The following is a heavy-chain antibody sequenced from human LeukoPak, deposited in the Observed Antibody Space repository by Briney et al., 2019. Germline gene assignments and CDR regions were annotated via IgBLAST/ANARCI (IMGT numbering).Heavy chain of an antibody. Sequence: GGSLRLSCAASGFTFSSFTMNWVRQAQGKGLEWVSSISSSSDYIYYADSVKGRFTISRDNAKNSLYLQMNSLRAEDTAVYYCARDSYNWNDGGADYWGQGTLVTVSS. V-gene: IGHV3-21*01. J-gene: IGHJ4*02. D-gene: IGHD1-20*01. CDR2: ISSSSDYI. CDR1: GFTFSSFT. CDR3: ARDSYNWNDGGADY.